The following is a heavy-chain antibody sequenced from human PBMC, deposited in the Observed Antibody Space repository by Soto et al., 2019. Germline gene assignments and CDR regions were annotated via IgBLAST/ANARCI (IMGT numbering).Heavy chain of an antibody. V-gene: IGHV1-69*08. D-gene: IGHD4-17*01. J-gene: IGHJ2*01. Sequence: QDQLVQSGAEVKKPGSSVKVSCKAFGGPFSSHTFSWVRQAPGQGLEWMGRIIPALSTTTYAQKFQGRVTITADESVTTVYMELNSLRTEVTAVYYCARPDFGDYWYFDLWGRGTLVTVSS. CDR1: GGPFSSHT. CDR2: IIPALSTT. CDR3: ARPDFGDYWYFDL.